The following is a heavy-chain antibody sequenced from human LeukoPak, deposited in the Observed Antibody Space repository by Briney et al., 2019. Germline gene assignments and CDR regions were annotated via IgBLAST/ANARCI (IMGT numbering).Heavy chain of an antibody. CDR2: IGTAGDT. D-gene: IGHD3/OR15-3a*01. Sequence: PGGSLRLSCAASGFTFSSYDMHWVRQATGKGLEWVSAIGTAGDTYYPGSGKGRFTISRENAKNSLYLQMNSLRAEDTAVYYCAIEDLHDAFDIWGQGTMVTVSS. V-gene: IGHV3-13*04. CDR1: GFTFSSYD. J-gene: IGHJ3*02. CDR3: AIEDLHDAFDI.